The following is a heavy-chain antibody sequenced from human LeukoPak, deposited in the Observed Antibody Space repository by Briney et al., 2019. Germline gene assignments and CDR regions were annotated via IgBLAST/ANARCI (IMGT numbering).Heavy chain of an antibody. Sequence: GGSLRLSCAASGFTFSTYSMNWVRQAPGRGLEWVSSISSSSTYIYYPDSVKGRFTISRDNAKNSLYLQMNSLRAEDAAVYYYARDDSFGAWYFDYWGQGTLVTVSS. CDR2: ISSSSTYI. CDR1: GFTFSTYS. D-gene: IGHD3-3*01. J-gene: IGHJ4*02. V-gene: IGHV3-21*01. CDR3: ARDDSFGAWYFDY.